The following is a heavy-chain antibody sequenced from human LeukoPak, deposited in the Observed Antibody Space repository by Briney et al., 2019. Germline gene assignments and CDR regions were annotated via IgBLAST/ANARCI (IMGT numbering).Heavy chain of an antibody. D-gene: IGHD3-10*01. CDR3: ARGLAIWFGESAYNWFDP. V-gene: IGHV4-59*01. CDR2: IYYSGST. J-gene: IGHJ5*02. Sequence: PETLSLTCTVSGGSLRRYYWSWIRQPPGKGLEWIGYIYYSGSTNYNPSLKSRVTISVDTSKNPFSLKLSSVTAADTAVYYCARGLAIWFGESAYNWFDPWGQGTLVTVSS. CDR1: GGSLRRYY.